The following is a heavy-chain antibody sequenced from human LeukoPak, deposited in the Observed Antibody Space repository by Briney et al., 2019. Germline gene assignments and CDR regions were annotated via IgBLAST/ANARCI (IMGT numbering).Heavy chain of an antibody. CDR3: ARAYDYVWGIYRYPDY. Sequence: GGSLRLSCAASGFTFSSYSMNWVRQAPGKGLEWVSSISSSSSYIYYADSVKGRFTISRDNAKNSLYLQMNSLRAEDTAVYYCARAYDYVWGIYRYPDYWGQGPLVTVSS. V-gene: IGHV3-21*01. CDR2: ISSSSSYI. J-gene: IGHJ4*02. CDR1: GFTFSSYS. D-gene: IGHD3-16*02.